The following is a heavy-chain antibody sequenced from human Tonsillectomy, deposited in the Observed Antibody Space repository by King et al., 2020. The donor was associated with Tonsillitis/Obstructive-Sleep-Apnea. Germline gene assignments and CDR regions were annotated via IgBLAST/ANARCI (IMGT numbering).Heavy chain of an antibody. Sequence: VQLVESGGGLVQPGGSLRLSCAASGFTFSSYEMNWVRQAPGKGLEWVSYISSSGSTIYYADSVKGRFTISRDNAKNSLYLQMNSLRAEDTAVYYCARLGGSPTYYMDVWGKGTPVTVSS. D-gene: IGHD2-2*01. V-gene: IGHV3-48*03. CDR2: ISSSGSTI. CDR3: ARLGGSPTYYMDV. CDR1: GFTFSSYE. J-gene: IGHJ6*03.